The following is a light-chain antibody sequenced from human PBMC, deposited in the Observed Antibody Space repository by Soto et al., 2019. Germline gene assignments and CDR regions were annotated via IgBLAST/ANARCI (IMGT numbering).Light chain of an antibody. J-gene: IGKJ4*01. CDR1: QSVSSN. V-gene: IGKV3D-15*01. Sequence: EIVLTQSPATLSLSPGERATLSCRASQSVSSNLAWYQQKPGQTPRLLIYESSNRATGIPARFSGGGSGTDFPLTISRLQEEVVAYYFCQQYQSSPLTFGGGTKVEIK. CDR3: QQYQSSPLT. CDR2: ESS.